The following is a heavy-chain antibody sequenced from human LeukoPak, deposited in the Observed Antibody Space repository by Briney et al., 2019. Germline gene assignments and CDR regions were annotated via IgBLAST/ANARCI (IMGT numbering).Heavy chain of an antibody. V-gene: IGHV3-66*01. CDR1: GFTFSSYS. CDR2: MYSGGST. Sequence: GGSLRLSCAASGFTFSSYSMSWVRQAPGKGLEWVSVMYSGGSTYYADSVNGRFTISRDNSKNTLYLQMNSLRAEDTAVYYCARDTPVVGTRYFDYWGQGTLVTVSS. D-gene: IGHD2-15*01. J-gene: IGHJ4*02. CDR3: ARDTPVVGTRYFDY.